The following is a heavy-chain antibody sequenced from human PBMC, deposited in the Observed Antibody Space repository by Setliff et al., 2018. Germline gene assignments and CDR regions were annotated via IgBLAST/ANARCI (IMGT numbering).Heavy chain of an antibody. CDR1: GYTFTTYA. Sequence: SVKVSCKASGYTFTTYAITWMRQAPGQGLEYMGWIIPIFGSANYARKFQGRVTVTADESTSTAYMELSSLRSEDTAVYYCARSPAVLGIVYLDPWGQGTLVTVSS. CDR2: IIPIFGSA. V-gene: IGHV1-69*13. D-gene: IGHD2-15*01. CDR3: ARSPAVLGIVYLDP. J-gene: IGHJ5*02.